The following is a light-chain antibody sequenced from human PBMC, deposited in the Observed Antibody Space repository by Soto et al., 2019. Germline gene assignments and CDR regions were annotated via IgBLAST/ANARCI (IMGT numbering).Light chain of an antibody. CDR2: DVS. CDR3: QRYNNWPFA. J-gene: IGKJ5*01. V-gene: IGKV3-15*01. CDR1: QGVTTN. Sequence: IVLTQSPGTMSVDPGERATLSCRAGQGVTTNFAWYQQKSGQSPRLLIYDVSIRATGVPARFSGTGSETDFTLTISGLQSEDSAVYFCQRYNNWPFAFGQGTRLEIK.